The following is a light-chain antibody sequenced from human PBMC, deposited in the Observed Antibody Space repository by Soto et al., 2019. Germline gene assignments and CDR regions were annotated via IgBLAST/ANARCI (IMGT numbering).Light chain of an antibody. V-gene: IGLV1-40*01. Sequence: SVLTQPPSVSGAPGQRVTISCTGSSSNIGAGYDVHWYQQLPGTAPKLLIYGNSNRPSGVPDRFSGSKSGTSASLGITGFQTGDEADYYCGSWDSSLSAYVFGTGTRSPS. J-gene: IGLJ1*01. CDR2: GNS. CDR3: GSWDSSLSAYV. CDR1: SSNIGAGYD.